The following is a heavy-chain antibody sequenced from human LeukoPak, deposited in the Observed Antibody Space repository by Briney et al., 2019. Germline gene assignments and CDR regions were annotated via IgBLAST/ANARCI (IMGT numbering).Heavy chain of an antibody. CDR1: GFTFTNYD. Sequence: PGGSLRLSCAASGFTFTNYDMHWVRQATGKGLEWVSAIGTAGDTYYPDSVEGRFTISRENAINSLYLQMTSLRDGDTAMYYCARGIPAIAPLSAFDIWGQGTVVTVSS. D-gene: IGHD6-13*01. V-gene: IGHV3-13*04. CDR2: IGTAGDT. CDR3: ARGIPAIAPLSAFDI. J-gene: IGHJ3*02.